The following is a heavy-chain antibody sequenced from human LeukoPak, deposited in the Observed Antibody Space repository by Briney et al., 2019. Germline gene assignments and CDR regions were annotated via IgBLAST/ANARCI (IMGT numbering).Heavy chain of an antibody. Sequence: SVKVSCKASGGTFGSYAISWVRQAPGQGLEWMGRIIPILGIANYAQKFQGRVTITADKSTSTAYMELSSLRSEDTAVYYCARVGCSSTSCYANYYYGMDVWGQGTTVTVSS. CDR1: GGTFGSYA. D-gene: IGHD2-2*01. J-gene: IGHJ6*02. V-gene: IGHV1-69*04. CDR3: ARVGCSSTSCYANYYYGMDV. CDR2: IIPILGIA.